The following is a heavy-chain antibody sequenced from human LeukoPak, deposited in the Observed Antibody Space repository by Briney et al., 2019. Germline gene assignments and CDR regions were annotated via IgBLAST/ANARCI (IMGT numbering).Heavy chain of an antibody. CDR1: GFSLSNYG. CDR2: LLYDGNTK. D-gene: IGHD1-14*01. V-gene: IGHV3-33*01. Sequence: PGGSLRLSCAASGFSLSNYGMHWVRQAPGKGLEWVAALLYDGNTKHYADSVKGRFTISRDISKNTFHLQMNSLTAEDTAVYYCARDHRPEIQYYYMDVWGKGTTVAVSS. J-gene: IGHJ6*03. CDR3: ARDHRPEIQYYYMDV.